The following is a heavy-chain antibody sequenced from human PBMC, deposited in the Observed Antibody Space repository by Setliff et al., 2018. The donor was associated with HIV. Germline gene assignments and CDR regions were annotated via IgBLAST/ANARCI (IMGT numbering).Heavy chain of an antibody. CDR3: ARPHSGRGGGAWFDP. CDR2: TIYGGDT. Sequence: SETLSLTCRVYGGSITSGNYYWGWIRQAPGKGLEWIASTIYGGDTWYNPSLKSRVTIYVDTANNEISLWLSSVTAEDTAVYRCARPHSGRGGGAWFDPWGQGIQVTRLL. V-gene: IGHV4-39*01. D-gene: IGHD6-19*01. J-gene: IGHJ5*02. CDR1: GGSITSGNYY.